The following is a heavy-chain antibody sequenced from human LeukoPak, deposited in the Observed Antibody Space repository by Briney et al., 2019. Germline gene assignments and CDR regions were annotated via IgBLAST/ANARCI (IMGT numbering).Heavy chain of an antibody. Sequence: SVKVSCKASGGTFSSYAISWVRHAPGQGLEWMGGIIPIFGTANYAQKFQGRVTITADESTSTAYMELSSLRSEDTAVYYCARRYGGNPNWFDPWGQGTLVTVSS. CDR1: GGTFSSYA. CDR3: ARRYGGNPNWFDP. CDR2: IIPIFGTA. D-gene: IGHD4-23*01. J-gene: IGHJ5*02. V-gene: IGHV1-69*01.